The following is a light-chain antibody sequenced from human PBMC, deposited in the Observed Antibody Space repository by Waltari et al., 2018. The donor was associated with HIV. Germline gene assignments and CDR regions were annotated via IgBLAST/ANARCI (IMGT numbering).Light chain of an antibody. J-gene: IGLJ3*02. CDR2: KDS. Sequence: SYELTQPPSVSVSPGQTARNTCSGDALPKKYANWYQQKPGQAPVLMIYKDSERPSGIPERFSASSSGTTVTLTISGVQAEDEADYYCQSADSSNTWVFGGGTKLTVL. CDR3: QSADSSNTWV. CDR1: ALPKKY. V-gene: IGLV3-25*03.